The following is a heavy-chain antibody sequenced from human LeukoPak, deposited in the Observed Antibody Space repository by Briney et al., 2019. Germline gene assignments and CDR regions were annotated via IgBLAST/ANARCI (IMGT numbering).Heavy chain of an antibody. Sequence: SVKVSCKASGYTFTSYDINWVRQATGQGLEWMGWMNPNSGNTGYAQKFQGRVTMTRNTSISTAYMELSSLRSEDTAVYYCARMHSSYYYYYYTDVWGKGTTVTVSS. CDR3: ARMHSSYYYYYYTDV. CDR1: GYTFTSYD. V-gene: IGHV1-8*01. CDR2: MNPNSGNT. J-gene: IGHJ6*03.